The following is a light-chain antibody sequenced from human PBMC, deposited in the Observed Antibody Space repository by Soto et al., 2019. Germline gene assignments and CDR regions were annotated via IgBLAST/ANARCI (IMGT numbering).Light chain of an antibody. J-gene: IGKJ2*01. CDR1: QGISSY. CDR3: QQSDTTPIYT. CDR2: AAS. Sequence: AIRMTQSPSSLSASTGDRVTITCRASQGISSYLAWYQQKPGKAPKLLIYAASTLQSGVPSRFSGSGSGTDFTLTISCLQSEDFATYYCQQSDTTPIYTFGQGTKVDIK. V-gene: IGKV1-8*01.